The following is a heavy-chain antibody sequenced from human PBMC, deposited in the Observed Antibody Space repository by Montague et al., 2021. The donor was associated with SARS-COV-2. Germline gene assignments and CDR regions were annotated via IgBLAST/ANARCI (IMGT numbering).Heavy chain of an antibody. CDR2: IRSKAYGGTT. J-gene: IGHJ4*02. CDR3: TRDYLWAGYQTH. V-gene: IGHV3-49*03. D-gene: IGHD3/OR15-3a*01. Sequence: SLRLSWAASGFTFGDYAMSLFRQAPVKGLEWVGFIRSKAYGGTTEYAASVKGRFTISRDDSKSIAYLQMNSLKNEDTAVYYCTRDYLWAGYQTHWGQGTLVTVSS. CDR1: GFTFGDYA.